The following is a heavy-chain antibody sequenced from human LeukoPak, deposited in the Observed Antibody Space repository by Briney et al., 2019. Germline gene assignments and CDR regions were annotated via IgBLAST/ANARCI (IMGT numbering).Heavy chain of an antibody. V-gene: IGHV3-23*01. J-gene: IGHJ4*02. CDR1: GFTFSSYA. CDR3: AKGMVRGIINNYFDY. Sequence: GGSLRLSCAASGFTFSSYAMSWVRQAPGKGLEWVSAISGSGGSTSYADSVKGRFTISRDNSKNTLYLQMNSLRAEDTAVYFCAKGMVRGIINNYFDYWGQGTLVTVSS. CDR2: ISGSGGST. D-gene: IGHD3-10*01.